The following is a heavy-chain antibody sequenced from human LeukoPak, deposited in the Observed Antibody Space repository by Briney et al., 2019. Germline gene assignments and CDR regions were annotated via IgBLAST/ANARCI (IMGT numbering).Heavy chain of an antibody. CDR3: ARHAFPSDSSGYYPDY. Sequence: SETLSLTCAVSGYSISSGYHWGWIRQAPGKGLEWIGNMYHSGTTYYNPSLKSRVTISVDGSKNQFSLKVTSVTAADTAVYYCARHAFPSDSSGYYPDYWGQGTLVTVSS. J-gene: IGHJ4*02. V-gene: IGHV4-38-2*01. CDR1: GYSISSGYH. D-gene: IGHD3-22*01. CDR2: MYHSGTT.